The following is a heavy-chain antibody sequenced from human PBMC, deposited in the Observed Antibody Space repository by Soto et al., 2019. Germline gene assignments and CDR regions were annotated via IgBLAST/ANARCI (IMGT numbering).Heavy chain of an antibody. CDR3: AKDSVATIPPVYYFDY. CDR1: GFTFDDYA. V-gene: IGHV3-9*01. J-gene: IGHJ4*02. Sequence: GGSLRLSCAASGFTFDDYAMHWVRQAPGKGLEWVSGISWNSGSIGYADSVKGRFTISRDNAKNSLYLQMNSLRAEDTALYYCAKDSVATIPPVYYFDYWGQGTLVTVSS. D-gene: IGHD5-12*01. CDR2: ISWNSGSI.